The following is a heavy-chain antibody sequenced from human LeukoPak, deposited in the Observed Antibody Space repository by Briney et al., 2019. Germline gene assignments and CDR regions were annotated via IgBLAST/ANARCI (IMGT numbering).Heavy chain of an antibody. J-gene: IGHJ4*02. CDR1: GFTISSNY. V-gene: IGHV3-53*05. D-gene: IGHD3-3*01. CDR3: AKDLSGVFWSGSRGFDY. Sequence: GGSLRLSCAASGFTISSNYMSWVRQAPGKGLEWVSVIYSGGSTYYADSVKGRFTISRDNSKNTLYLQMNSLRAEDTAVYYCAKDLSGVFWSGSRGFDYWGQGTLVTVSS. CDR2: IYSGGST.